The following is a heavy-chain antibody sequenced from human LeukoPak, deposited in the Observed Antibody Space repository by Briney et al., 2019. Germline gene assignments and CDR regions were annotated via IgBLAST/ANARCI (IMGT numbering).Heavy chain of an antibody. CDR1: GYSFTSYW. Sequence: GEPLKISCKGSGYSFTSYWIAWVRQMPGKGLEWMGIIYPGDSDTRYSPSFQGQVTISADNSISTAYLQWSSLKASDTAMYYCARHSSSGWYRTYDFDYWGQGTLVTVSS. J-gene: IGHJ4*02. V-gene: IGHV5-51*01. D-gene: IGHD6-19*01. CDR3: ARHSSSGWYRTYDFDY. CDR2: IYPGDSDT.